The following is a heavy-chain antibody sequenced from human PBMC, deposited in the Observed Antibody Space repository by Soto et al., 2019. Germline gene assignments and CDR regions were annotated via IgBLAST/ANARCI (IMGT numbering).Heavy chain of an antibody. Sequence: GESLKISCKAIGYTFTNYWIGWVRQTPGKGLEWMGIIFPGDSDTRYNPSFEGQVTVSADESISTAYLQWNTLKASDTAMYYCVRPNFGALTHFDFWGQGTLVTVS. CDR1: GYTFTNYW. CDR3: VRPNFGALTHFDF. J-gene: IGHJ4*02. V-gene: IGHV5-51*01. D-gene: IGHD3-16*01. CDR2: IFPGDSDT.